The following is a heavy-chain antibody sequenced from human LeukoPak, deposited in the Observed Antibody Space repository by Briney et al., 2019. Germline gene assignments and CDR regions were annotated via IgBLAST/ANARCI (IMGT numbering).Heavy chain of an antibody. J-gene: IGHJ4*02. V-gene: IGHV1-8*03. Sequence: ASVKLSCKASVYTFTSYDIKWVRQATGQRLEWMGGMNPNIGKTGYAQNFPGRVTITRSTSIRTAYMELSSLRSEDTAVYYCARAHPAAGTRPFDYWGQGTLVTVSS. CDR3: ARAHPAAGTRPFDY. CDR2: MNPNIGKT. CDR1: VYTFTSYD. D-gene: IGHD6-13*01.